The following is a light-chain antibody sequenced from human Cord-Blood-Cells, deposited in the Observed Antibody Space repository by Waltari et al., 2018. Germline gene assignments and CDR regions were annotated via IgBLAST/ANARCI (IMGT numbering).Light chain of an antibody. Sequence: QSALTQPASVSGSPRQSITIPRTGTSSDVGGYKYVPWYQQHPGKAPKLMIYDVSNRPSGVSNRFSGSKSGNTASLTISGLQAEDEADYYCSSYTSSSTWVFGGGTKLTVL. CDR2: DVS. CDR1: SSDVGGYKY. V-gene: IGLV2-14*01. J-gene: IGLJ3*02. CDR3: SSYTSSSTWV.